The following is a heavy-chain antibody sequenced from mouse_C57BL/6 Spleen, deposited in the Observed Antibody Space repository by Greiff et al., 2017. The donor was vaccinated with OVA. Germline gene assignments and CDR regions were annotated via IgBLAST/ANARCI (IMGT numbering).Heavy chain of an antibody. J-gene: IGHJ4*01. CDR1: GFTFSSYT. D-gene: IGHD1-1*01. CDR2: ISGGGGNT. CDR3: ARHLTTVVAPYYAMDY. V-gene: IGHV5-9*01. Sequence: EVQLVESGGGLVKPGGSLKLSCAASGFTFSSYTMSWVRQTPEKRLEWVATISGGGGNTYYPDSVKGRFTISRDNAKNTLYLQMSSLRSEDTALYYCARHLTTVVAPYYAMDYWGQGTSVTVSS.